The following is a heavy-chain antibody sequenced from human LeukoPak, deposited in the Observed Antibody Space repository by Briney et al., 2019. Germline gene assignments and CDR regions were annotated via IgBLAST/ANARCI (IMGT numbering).Heavy chain of an antibody. D-gene: IGHD2-2*01. Sequence: PSETLSLTCTVSGGSISSSSYYWGWIRQPPGKGLEWIGCIYYSGSTYYNPSLKSRVTISVDTSKNQFSLKLSSVTAADTAVYYCARPGYCSSTGCYRYDYWGQGTLVTVSS. J-gene: IGHJ4*02. CDR2: IYYSGST. CDR1: GGSISSSSYY. CDR3: ARPGYCSSTGCYRYDY. V-gene: IGHV4-39*01.